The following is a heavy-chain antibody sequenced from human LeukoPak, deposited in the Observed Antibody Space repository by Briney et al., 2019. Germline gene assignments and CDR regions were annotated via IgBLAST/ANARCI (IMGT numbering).Heavy chain of an antibody. CDR1: GFTFSSYS. Sequence: GGSLRLSCAASGFTFSSYSMNWVRQAPGKGVEWVSSISSSSSYIYYADSVKGGVTISRDNAKNSLYLQMNSLRAEDTAVYYCARRGSYFDYWGQGTLVTVSS. V-gene: IGHV3-21*01. CDR2: ISSSSSYI. J-gene: IGHJ4*02. CDR3: ARRGSYFDY. D-gene: IGHD1-26*01.